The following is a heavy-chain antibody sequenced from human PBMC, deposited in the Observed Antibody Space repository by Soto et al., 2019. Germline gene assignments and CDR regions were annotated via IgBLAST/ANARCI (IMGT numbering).Heavy chain of an antibody. J-gene: IGHJ4*02. V-gene: IGHV1-8*01. D-gene: IGHD6-19*01. CDR2: MNPNSGNA. CDR3: GRGAVAGAGFDY. Sequence: ASVKVSCTASGYTFTNYDITWVRQATGQGLEWMGWMNPNSGNAGSTQEFQGWVTMTRDTSISTAYMELSRLRSDDTAVYYCGRGAVAGAGFDYWGQGTLVTVSS. CDR1: GYTFTNYD.